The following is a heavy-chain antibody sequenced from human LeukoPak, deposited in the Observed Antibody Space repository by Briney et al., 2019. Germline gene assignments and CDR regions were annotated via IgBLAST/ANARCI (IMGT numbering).Heavy chain of an antibody. J-gene: IGHJ4*02. V-gene: IGHV3-53*01. CDR2: IYSGGTT. CDR3: ARADYGDYVYAGYFDY. Sequence: PGGSLRLSCAASGFTVSTNCMTWVRQAPGKGLEWVSTIYSGGTTYYADSVMGRFTISRHNSRNTLYLQMNSLRAEDTAVYYCARADYGDYVYAGYFDYWGQGTLVTVSS. D-gene: IGHD4-17*01. CDR1: GFTVSTNC.